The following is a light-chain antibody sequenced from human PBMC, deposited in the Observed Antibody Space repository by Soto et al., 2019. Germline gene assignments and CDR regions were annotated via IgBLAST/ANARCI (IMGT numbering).Light chain of an antibody. Sequence: DIVMTQSPATLSVAPGERVTFSCRASQGVSRKLAWYQHKPGQAPRLLISGASTRATGVPARFSGSGSGTEFTLTISSLQSEDFAVYYCQQYNKWPRTFGQGTKVEI. CDR2: GAS. CDR3: QQYNKWPRT. V-gene: IGKV3-15*01. CDR1: QGVSRK. J-gene: IGKJ1*01.